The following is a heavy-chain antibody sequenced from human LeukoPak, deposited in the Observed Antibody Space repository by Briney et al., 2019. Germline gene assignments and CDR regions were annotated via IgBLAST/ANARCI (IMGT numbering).Heavy chain of an antibody. CDR3: AKDFYGDYARGALDI. CDR1: GFTFSSYG. D-gene: IGHD4-17*01. Sequence: GGSLRLSCAASGFTFSSYGMHWVRQAPGKGLEWVAAIWYDGSNKYYADSVKGRFTISRDNSKNTLYLQMNSLRAEDTAVYYCAKDFYGDYARGALDIWGQGTMVTVSS. CDR2: IWYDGSNK. J-gene: IGHJ3*02. V-gene: IGHV3-33*06.